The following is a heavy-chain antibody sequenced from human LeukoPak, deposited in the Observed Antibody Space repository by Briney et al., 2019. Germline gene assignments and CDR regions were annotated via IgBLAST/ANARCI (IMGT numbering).Heavy chain of an antibody. D-gene: IGHD3-10*01. CDR3: AYGGAFDI. CDR1: GFTVSSNY. Sequence: GGSLRLSCAASGFTVSSNYVSWVRQAPGKGLEWVSVIYSGGSTDSADSVKGRFTITRDISKNTLYLQMNSLRAEDTAVYYCAYGGAFDIWGQGTMVTVSS. V-gene: IGHV3-53*01. CDR2: IYSGGST. J-gene: IGHJ3*02.